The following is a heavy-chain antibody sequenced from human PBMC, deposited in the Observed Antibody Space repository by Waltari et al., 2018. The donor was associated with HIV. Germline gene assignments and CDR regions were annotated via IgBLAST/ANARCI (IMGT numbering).Heavy chain of an antibody. V-gene: IGHV3-7*01. CDR1: GFSIGRYW. Sequence: QLVESGGDLVPPGGSLRLSCVVSGFSIGRYWMTWVRQAPGKGLEWVANIKPDSSEKHYVGSVKGSFTVSRDNARDSLFLHMDTLRVDDTAVYYCTRGGYWEPPDYWGQGTLVTVSS. D-gene: IGHD1-26*01. CDR2: IKPDSSEK. J-gene: IGHJ4*02. CDR3: TRGGYWEPPDY.